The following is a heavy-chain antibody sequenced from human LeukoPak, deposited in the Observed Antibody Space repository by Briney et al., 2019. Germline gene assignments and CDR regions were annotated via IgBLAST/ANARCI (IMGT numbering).Heavy chain of an antibody. CDR2: IRYDGSNK. D-gene: IGHD2-2*01. V-gene: IGHV3-30*02. Sequence: PGGSLRLSCAASGFTFSSYGMHWVRQAPGKGLEWVAFIRYDGSNKYYADSVKGRFTISRDNSKNTLYLQMNSLRAEDTAVYYCAKDGSIPRYCSSTSCYWLYYYYMDVWGKGTTVTISS. CDR3: AKDGSIPRYCSSTSCYWLYYYYMDV. CDR1: GFTFSSYG. J-gene: IGHJ6*03.